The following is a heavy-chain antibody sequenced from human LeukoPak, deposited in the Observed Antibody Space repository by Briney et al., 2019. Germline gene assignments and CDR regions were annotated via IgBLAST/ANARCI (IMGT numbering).Heavy chain of an antibody. Sequence: AGGSLRLSCAASGFTFSSYWMSWVRQAPGKGLEWVANIKQDGSEKYYVDSVKGRFTISRDNAKNSLYLQMNSLRAEDTAVYYCARDLILYCGGDCPPGYWGQGTLVTVSS. CDR3: ARDLILYCGGDCPPGY. V-gene: IGHV3-7*01. CDR2: IKQDGSEK. J-gene: IGHJ4*02. D-gene: IGHD2-21*02. CDR1: GFTFSSYW.